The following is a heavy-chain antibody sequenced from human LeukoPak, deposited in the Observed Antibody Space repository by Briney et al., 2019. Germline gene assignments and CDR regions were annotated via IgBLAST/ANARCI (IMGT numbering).Heavy chain of an antibody. Sequence: PGGTLRLSCAASGFTFRDYHMTWIRQAPGKGLEWISYISRSGDTLYYADSVEGRFTIPRDNAKNSVYLQMNSLRAEDTAVYYCAREVIIFPDYYYYGLDVWGQGTTVTVSS. V-gene: IGHV3-11*01. CDR3: AREVIIFPDYYYYGLDV. CDR2: ISRSGDTL. D-gene: IGHD3-9*01. CDR1: GFTFRDYH. J-gene: IGHJ6*02.